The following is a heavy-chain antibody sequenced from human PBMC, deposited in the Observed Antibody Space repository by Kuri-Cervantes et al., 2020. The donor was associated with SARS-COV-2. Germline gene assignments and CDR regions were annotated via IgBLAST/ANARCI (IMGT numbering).Heavy chain of an antibody. J-gene: IGHJ3*02. D-gene: IGHD7-27*01. Sequence: GSLRLSCAVSGYSISSGYYWGWIRQPPGKGLEWIGSIYHSGSTYYNPSLKSRVTISVDTSKNQFSLKLSSVTAADTAMYYCARRSPLGPGAFDIWGQGTMVTVSS. CDR3: ARRSPLGPGAFDI. V-gene: IGHV4-38-2*01. CDR2: IYHSGST. CDR1: GYSISSGYY.